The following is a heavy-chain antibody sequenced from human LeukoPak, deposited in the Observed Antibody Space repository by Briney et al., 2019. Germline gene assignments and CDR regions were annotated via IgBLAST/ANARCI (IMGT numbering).Heavy chain of an antibody. J-gene: IGHJ5*02. CDR1: GYTFTTYD. V-gene: IGHV1-8*01. CDR3: ARGRGSGHKENWFDP. CDR2: VNPNSGNT. Sequence: ASVKVSCKASGYTFTTYDINWVRQPTGQGLEWMGWVNPNSGNTGYAQKFQGRVTMTRNTSITTAYMELSSLRSEDTAVYYCARGRGSGHKENWFDPWGQGTLVTVSS. D-gene: IGHD6-19*01.